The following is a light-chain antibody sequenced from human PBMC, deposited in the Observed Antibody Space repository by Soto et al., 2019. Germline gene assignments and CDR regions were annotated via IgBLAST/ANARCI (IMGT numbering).Light chain of an antibody. CDR1: QDISNY. J-gene: IGKJ4*01. V-gene: IGKV1-33*01. Sequence: DIQMTQSPSSLSASVGDRVTITCQARQDISNYLNWYQQKPGKAPKLLIYDASNLETGVPSRFSGSGSGTDFTFTISSLQPEDIATYYCQQYDNLPLTFGGGTRWIS. CDR2: DAS. CDR3: QQYDNLPLT.